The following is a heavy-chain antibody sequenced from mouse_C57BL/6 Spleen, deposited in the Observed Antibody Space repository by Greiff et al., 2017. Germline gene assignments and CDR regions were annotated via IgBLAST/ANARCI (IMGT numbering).Heavy chain of an antibody. D-gene: IGHD2-3*01. J-gene: IGHJ1*03. Sequence: QVQLQQPGAELVRPGSSVKLSCKASGYTFTSYWMHWVKQRPIQGLEWIGNIDPSDSETHYNQKFKDKATLTVDKSSSTAYMQLSSLTSEDSAVYYCAHGYYERNFDVWGTGTTVTVSS. CDR2: IDPSDSET. V-gene: IGHV1-52*01. CDR1: GYTFTSYW. CDR3: AHGYYERNFDV.